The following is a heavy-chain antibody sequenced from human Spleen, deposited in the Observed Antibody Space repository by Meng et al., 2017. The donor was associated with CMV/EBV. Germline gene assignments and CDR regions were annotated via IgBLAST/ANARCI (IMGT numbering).Heavy chain of an antibody. CDR3: VRHPPPDSRWFDL. J-gene: IGHJ5*02. Sequence: CAASGFTVSSDYMSWVRQAPGKGLEWVSVIYSGGRTYYSDSVKGRFTISRDSSKNTLHLQMNSLRPEDTAVYYCVRHPPPDSRWFDLWGQGTLVTVSS. CDR2: IYSGGRT. CDR1: GFTVSSDY. D-gene: IGHD4-11*01. V-gene: IGHV3-66*02.